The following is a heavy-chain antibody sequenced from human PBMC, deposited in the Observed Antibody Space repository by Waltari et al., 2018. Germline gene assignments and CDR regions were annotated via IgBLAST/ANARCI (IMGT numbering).Heavy chain of an antibody. CDR3: SHDRGRGLYLDT. D-gene: IGHD1-1*01. CDR1: GDSMSTSDY. Sequence: QLQLQESGPGLEKPSGTLSLICAVSGDSMSTSDYWSWVRQPPGKGLEWIGQVCGDGKTDYNPSFPGRDTISLDRSTYHFALKLPSATAADTARYSCSHDRGRGLYLDTWGQGTLVTVSP. CDR2: VCGDGKT. V-gene: IGHV4-4*02. J-gene: IGHJ4*02.